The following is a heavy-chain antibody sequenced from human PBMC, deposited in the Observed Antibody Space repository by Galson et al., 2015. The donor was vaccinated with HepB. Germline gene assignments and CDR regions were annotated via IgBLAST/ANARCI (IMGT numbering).Heavy chain of an antibody. J-gene: IGHJ4*02. CDR1: GFTVSSNY. V-gene: IGHV3-53*01. CDR2: IYSGSST. CDR3: ARLFATVNDY. D-gene: IGHD1-1*01. Sequence: SLRLSCAASGFTVSSNYMNWVRQAPGKGLEWVSIIYSGSSTYYADSVKGRFTISRDISKNTLYLQLNSLGVEDTAVYYCARLFATVNDYWGQGTLVTVSS.